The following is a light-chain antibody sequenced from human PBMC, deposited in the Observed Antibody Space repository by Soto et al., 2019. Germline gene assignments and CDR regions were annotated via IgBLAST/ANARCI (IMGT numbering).Light chain of an antibody. CDR3: CSYAGSPYV. Sequence: QSALTQPRSVSGSPGQSVTISCTGTSSDVGGYNYVSWYQQYPGKAPKLMIYEVSKRPSRVPDRFSGSKSGNTASLTISGVQPEDEADYYCCSYAGSPYVFGTGTKVTVL. V-gene: IGLV2-11*01. CDR1: SSDVGGYNY. CDR2: EVS. J-gene: IGLJ1*01.